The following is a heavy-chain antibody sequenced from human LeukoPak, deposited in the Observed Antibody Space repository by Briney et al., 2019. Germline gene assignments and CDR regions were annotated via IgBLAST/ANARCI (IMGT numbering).Heavy chain of an antibody. J-gene: IGHJ4*02. CDR3: ARVMRSSSWYGGGY. CDR2: ISSNGGST. Sequence: GGSLRLSCAVSGFSVSSNYMSWVRQAPGKGLEYVSAISSNGGSTYYATSVKGRFTISRDNAKKSLYLQMNSLRAEDTAVYYCARVMRSSSWYGGGYWGQGTLVTVSS. CDR1: GFSVSSNY. V-gene: IGHV3-64*01. D-gene: IGHD6-13*01.